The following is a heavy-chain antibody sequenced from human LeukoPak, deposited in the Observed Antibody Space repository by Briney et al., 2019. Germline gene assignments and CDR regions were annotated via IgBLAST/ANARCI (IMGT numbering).Heavy chain of an antibody. CDR2: IIVISDIT. V-gene: IGHV1-69*02. J-gene: IGHJ4*02. D-gene: IGHD2-15*01. CDR1: GGTFSTYT. CDR3: AREASVGPLFDH. Sequence: ASVKVSCKTSGGTFSTYTVSWLRQAPRQGLEWMGRIIVISDITNYAQKFQGRVTITADKSTSTVYMELSSLRSEDSAIYYCAREASVGPLFDHWGQGTPVTVSS.